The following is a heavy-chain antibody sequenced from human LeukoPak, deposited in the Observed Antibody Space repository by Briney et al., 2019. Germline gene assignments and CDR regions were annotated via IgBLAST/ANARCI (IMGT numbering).Heavy chain of an antibody. V-gene: IGHV4-34*01. J-gene: IGHJ4*02. CDR3: ARTEVYCGGDCYSAIDY. CDR2: INHSGST. CDR1: GGSFSGYY. D-gene: IGHD2-21*02. Sequence: PSETLSLTCAVYGGSFSGYYWSWIRQPPGKGLEWIGEINHSGSTNYNPSLKSRVTLSVDTSKNQFSLKLSSVTAADTAVYYCARTEVYCGGDCYSAIDYWGQGTLVTASS.